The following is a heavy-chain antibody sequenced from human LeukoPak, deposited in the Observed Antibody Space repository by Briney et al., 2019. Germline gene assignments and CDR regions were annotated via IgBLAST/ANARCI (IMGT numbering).Heavy chain of an antibody. J-gene: IGHJ4*02. CDR1: GFTVSSNS. Sequence: PGGSLRLSCTVSGFTVSSNSMSWVRQAPGKGLEWVGRIKSKTDGGTTDYAAPVKGRFTISRDDSKNTLYLQMNSLKTEDTAVYYCTTDLSYWGQGTLVIVSS. CDR3: TTDLSY. D-gene: IGHD3-9*01. V-gene: IGHV3-15*01. CDR2: IKSKTDGGTT.